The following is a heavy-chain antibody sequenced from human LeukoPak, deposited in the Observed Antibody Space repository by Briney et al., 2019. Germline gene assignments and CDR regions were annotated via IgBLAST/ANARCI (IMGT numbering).Heavy chain of an antibody. J-gene: IGHJ4*02. Sequence: GGSLRLSCAASGFTFSSYSMNWVRQAPGKGLEWVSSISSSSSYIYYADSEKGRFTISRDNAKNSLYLQMNSLRAEDTAVYYCARGAVPAAIGTIDYWGQGTLVTVSS. CDR3: ARGAVPAAIGTIDY. CDR1: GFTFSSYS. D-gene: IGHD2-2*01. CDR2: ISSSSSYI. V-gene: IGHV3-21*01.